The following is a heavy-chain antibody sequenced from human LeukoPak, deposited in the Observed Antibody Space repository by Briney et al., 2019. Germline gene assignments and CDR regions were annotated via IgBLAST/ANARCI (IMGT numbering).Heavy chain of an antibody. V-gene: IGHV4-31*03. CDR1: GGSISSGGYY. J-gene: IGHJ6*02. CDR2: SYYSGST. CDR3: ARDLPIYGMDV. Sequence: SETLSLTCTVSGGSISSGGYYWSWIRQHPGKGLEWIGYSYYSGSTYYNPSLKSRVNISVDTSKNQFSLKLSSVNAADTAVYYCARDLPIYGMDVWGQGTTVTVSS.